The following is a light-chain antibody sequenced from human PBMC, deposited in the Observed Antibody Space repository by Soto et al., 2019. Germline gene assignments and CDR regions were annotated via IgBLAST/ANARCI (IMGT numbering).Light chain of an antibody. CDR2: DIS. Sequence: ETVMTQFPATLSVSPGERATLSCRASQYVSTNSAWYQQQPGQPPRLLIYDISNRATGIPARFSGSGSETEFALTITSLQSEDFAVYYCQQYDTWPLTFGGGTKVDIK. J-gene: IGKJ4*01. CDR1: QYVSTN. V-gene: IGKV3D-15*01. CDR3: QQYDTWPLT.